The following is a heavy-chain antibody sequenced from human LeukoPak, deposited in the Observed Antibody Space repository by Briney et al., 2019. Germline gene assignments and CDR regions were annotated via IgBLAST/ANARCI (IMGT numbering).Heavy chain of an antibody. Sequence: PSGTLSLTCAVSGGSITSHNWWSWVRQPPGQGLEWIGEIHYGGNTNYNTSLKSRVTMSVDQSKNQFSLNVYSVTAADTAVYYCAREGGPYRPLDYSGQGTLVTVAS. V-gene: IGHV4-4*02. CDR3: AREGGPYRPLDY. J-gene: IGHJ4*02. CDR2: IHYGGNT. CDR1: GGSITSHNW.